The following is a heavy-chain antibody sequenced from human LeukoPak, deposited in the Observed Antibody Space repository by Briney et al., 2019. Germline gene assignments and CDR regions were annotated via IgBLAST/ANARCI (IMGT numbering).Heavy chain of an antibody. CDR2: ISGSGGST. J-gene: IGHJ6*03. CDR3: AKGTTLYYYYMDA. CDR1: GFTFCSSA. V-gene: IGHV3-23*01. D-gene: IGHD4-11*01. Sequence: GGSLRLSCAPSGFTFCSSAMSSVRDALGGGLWCVSAISGSGGSTYYADSVKGRFTISRDNSKNTLYLQMNSQRAEDTAVYYCAKGTTLYYYYMDAWGKGTTVTVSS.